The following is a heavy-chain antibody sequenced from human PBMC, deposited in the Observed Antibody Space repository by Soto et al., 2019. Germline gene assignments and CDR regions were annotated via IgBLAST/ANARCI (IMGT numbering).Heavy chain of an antibody. V-gene: IGHV4-34*01. D-gene: IGHD2-2*01. CDR2: INHYGST. CDR1: GGSFSSYY. J-gene: IGHJ5*02. Sequence: QVQLQQWGAGLLKPSETLSLTCAVYGGSFSSYYWSWIRQPPGEGLEWIGQINHYGSTDYNPSLKSRVTISVDTSKNHFSLRLSSVTAADTAMYYCATHCSSTSCYYTFDPWGQGTLVTVSS. CDR3: ATHCSSTSCYYTFDP.